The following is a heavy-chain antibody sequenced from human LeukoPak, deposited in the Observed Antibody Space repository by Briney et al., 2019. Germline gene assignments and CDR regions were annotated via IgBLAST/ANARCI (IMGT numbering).Heavy chain of an antibody. CDR3: ARKSSISGHDY. V-gene: IGHV4-34*01. CDR1: GGSISSYY. J-gene: IGHJ4*02. CDR2: INHSGST. Sequence: SETLSLTCTVSGGSISSYYWSWIRQPPGKGLEWIGEINHSGSTNYNPSLKSRVTISVDTSKNQFSLKLSSVTAADTAVYYCARKSSISGHDYWGQGTLVTVSS. D-gene: IGHD6-25*01.